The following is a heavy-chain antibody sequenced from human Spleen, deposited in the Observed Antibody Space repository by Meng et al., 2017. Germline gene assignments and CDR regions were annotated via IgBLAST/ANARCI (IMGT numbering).Heavy chain of an antibody. Sequence: QVRWQESGPGLVRPSETLSRTCTVSGGSVSIGSYYWSWIRQPPGKGLEWIGYIYYSGSTNYNPSLKSRVTISVNTSKNQFSLKLSSVTSADTAVYYCARDHGSGWYFYDIYFDYWGQGTLVTVSS. CDR3: ARDHGSGWYFYDIYFDY. V-gene: IGHV4-61*01. CDR1: GGSVSIGSYY. CDR2: IYYSGST. D-gene: IGHD6-19*01. J-gene: IGHJ4*02.